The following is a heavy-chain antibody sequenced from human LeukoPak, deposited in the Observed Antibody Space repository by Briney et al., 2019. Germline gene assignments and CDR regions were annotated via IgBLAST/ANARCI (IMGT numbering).Heavy chain of an antibody. CDR1: GFTFSSYA. CDR2: ISGSGGST. D-gene: IGHD6-19*01. V-gene: IGHV3-23*01. Sequence: PGGSLRLSCAASGFTFSSYAMSWVRQAPGKGLEWVSAISGSGGSTYYADSVKGRFTISRDNSKNTLYLQMNSLRAEDTAVYYCTRTWTSSGWSRFDYWGQGTLVTVSS. CDR3: TRTWTSSGWSRFDY. J-gene: IGHJ4*02.